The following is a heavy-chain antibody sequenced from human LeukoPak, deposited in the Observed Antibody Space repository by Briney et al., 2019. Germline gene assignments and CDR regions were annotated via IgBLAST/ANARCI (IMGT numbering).Heavy chain of an antibody. Sequence: GGSLRLSCAASGFTFSTYAMHWVRQAPGKGLEWVSYISSSSSTIYYADSVKGRFTISRDNAKNSLYLQMNSLRAEDTAVYYCARVAAGYSSGWELDYWGQGTLVTVSS. CDR2: ISSSSSTI. CDR3: ARVAAGYSSGWELDY. D-gene: IGHD6-19*01. J-gene: IGHJ4*02. V-gene: IGHV3-48*01. CDR1: GFTFSTYA.